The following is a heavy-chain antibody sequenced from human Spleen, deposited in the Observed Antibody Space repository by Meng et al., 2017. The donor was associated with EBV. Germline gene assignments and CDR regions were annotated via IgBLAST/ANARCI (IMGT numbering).Heavy chain of an antibody. D-gene: IGHD4-17*01. CDR2: ITNTGSGT. CDR3: AKESGSYDYFDY. CDR1: GFTFSTYA. V-gene: IGHV3-23*01. Sequence: EVRLLESGGGLVQTGGSVTLACTASGFTFSTYAMSWVRQAPGKGLEWVSGITNTGSGTYFADSVKGRFTISRDTSKNTLFLQMTSLGAEDTAVYYCAKESGSYDYFDYWGQGTLVTVSS. J-gene: IGHJ4*02.